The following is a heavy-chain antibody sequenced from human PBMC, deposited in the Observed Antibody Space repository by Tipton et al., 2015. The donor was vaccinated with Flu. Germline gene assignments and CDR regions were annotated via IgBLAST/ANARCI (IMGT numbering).Heavy chain of an antibody. CDR1: GYSISSGYY. CDR2: IYHSGST. V-gene: IGHV4-38-2*02. D-gene: IGHD3-22*01. CDR3: ARGAYYYDSSGYVDYFDY. J-gene: IGHJ4*02. Sequence: TLSLTCTVSGYSISSGYYWGWIRQPPGKGLEWIGSIYHSGSTYYNPSLKSRVTISVDTSKNQFSLKLSSVTAADTAVYYCARGAYYYDSSGYVDYFDYWGQGTLVTVSS.